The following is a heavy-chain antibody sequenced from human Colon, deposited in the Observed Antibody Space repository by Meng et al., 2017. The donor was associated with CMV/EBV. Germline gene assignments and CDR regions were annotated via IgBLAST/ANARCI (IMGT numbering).Heavy chain of an antibody. CDR3: ATGADLHTFWNGFAY. J-gene: IGHJ4*02. D-gene: IGHD3-3*01. Sequence: GGSLRLSCATSGFTFDNYAMSWVRQAPGKGLEWVSAIVGGGGSRTYYADSVKGRFTISRDNSKSTLYLQINSPRVEDTAVYYCATGADLHTFWNGFAYWGQGAVVTVSS. CDR2: IVGGGGSRT. V-gene: IGHV3-23*01. CDR1: GFTFDNYA.